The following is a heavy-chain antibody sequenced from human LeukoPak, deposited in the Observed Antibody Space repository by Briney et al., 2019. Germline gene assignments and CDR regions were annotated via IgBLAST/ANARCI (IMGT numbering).Heavy chain of an antibody. Sequence: PSETLSLTCTVSGGSISSYYWSWIRQPPGKGLEWIGYIYYSGSTNYNPSLKSRVTISVDTSKNQFSLKLSSVTAADTAVYYCATIGYCSSTSCYGDWWFDPWGQGTLVTVSS. J-gene: IGHJ5*02. V-gene: IGHV4-59*01. CDR2: IYYSGST. D-gene: IGHD2-2*01. CDR1: GGSISSYY. CDR3: ATIGYCSSTSCYGDWWFDP.